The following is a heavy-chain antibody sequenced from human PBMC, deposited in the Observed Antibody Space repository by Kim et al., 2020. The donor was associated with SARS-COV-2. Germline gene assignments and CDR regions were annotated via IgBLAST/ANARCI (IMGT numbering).Heavy chain of an antibody. Sequence: SETLSLTCTVSGGSISSYYWSWIRQPPGKGLEWIGYIYYSGSTNYNPSLKSRVTISVDTSKNQFSLKLSSVTAADTAVYYCARDLGYYGSGSYNYYYYGMDVWGQGTTVTVSS. V-gene: IGHV4-59*01. CDR1: GGSISSYY. J-gene: IGHJ6*02. CDR2: IYYSGST. CDR3: ARDLGYYGSGSYNYYYYGMDV. D-gene: IGHD3-10*01.